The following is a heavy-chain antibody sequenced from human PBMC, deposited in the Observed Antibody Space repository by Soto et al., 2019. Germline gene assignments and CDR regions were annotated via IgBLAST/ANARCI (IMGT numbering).Heavy chain of an antibody. Sequence: PGSSLRLSFTASGLTFTSSDMTWVGQAPGKGLEWISYISSSGNSINYADSVKGRFTISRNNAKSSLYLQMNSLRAEDTAVYYCARDPVCSKGLCSRLDDWGQRTPVTVST. CDR1: GLTFTSSD. CDR2: ISSSGNSI. V-gene: IGHV3-48*03. D-gene: IGHD2-8*01. J-gene: IGHJ4*02. CDR3: ARDPVCSKGLCSRLDD.